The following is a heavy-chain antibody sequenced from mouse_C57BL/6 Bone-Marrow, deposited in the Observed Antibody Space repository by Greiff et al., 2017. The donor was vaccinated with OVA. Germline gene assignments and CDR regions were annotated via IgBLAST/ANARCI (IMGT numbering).Heavy chain of an antibody. D-gene: IGHD1-1*01. J-gene: IGHJ4*01. CDR1: GFTFSDYG. Sequence: EVNLVESGGGLVQPGGSLKLSCAASGFTFSDYGMAWVRQAPRKGPEWVAFISNLAYSIYYADTVTGRFTISRENAKNTLYLEMSSLRSEDTAMYYCARHHYYGSSYDYAMDYWGQGTSVTVSS. V-gene: IGHV5-15*01. CDR3: ARHHYYGSSYDYAMDY. CDR2: ISNLAYSI.